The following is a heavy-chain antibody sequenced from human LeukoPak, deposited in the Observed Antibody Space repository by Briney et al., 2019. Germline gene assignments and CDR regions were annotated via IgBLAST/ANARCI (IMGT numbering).Heavy chain of an antibody. CDR2: INHSGST. V-gene: IGHV4-34*01. CDR1: GGSFSGYY. Sequence: SETLSLTCAVYGGSFSGYYWSWIRQPPGKGLEWIGEINHSGSTNYNPSLKSRVTISVDTSKNQFSLKLSSVTAADTAVYYCARQGRRYRWLSRYAFDIWGQGTMVTVSS. J-gene: IGHJ3*02. CDR3: ARQGRRYRWLSRYAFDI. D-gene: IGHD5-12*01.